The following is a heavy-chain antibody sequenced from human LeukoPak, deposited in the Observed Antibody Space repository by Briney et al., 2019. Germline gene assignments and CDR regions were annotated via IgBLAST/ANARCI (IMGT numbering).Heavy chain of an antibody. Sequence: GGSLRLSSAASGFTFDDYAMHWVRQAPGKGLEWVSSISWNSGSISYADSVKGRFTISRDNAKNSLYLQRNSLRAEDTALYYCAKGTSRWYPGDYWGQGTLVTVSS. CDR2: ISWNSGSI. V-gene: IGHV3-9*01. CDR3: AKGTSRWYPGDY. J-gene: IGHJ4*02. CDR1: GFTFDDYA. D-gene: IGHD6-13*01.